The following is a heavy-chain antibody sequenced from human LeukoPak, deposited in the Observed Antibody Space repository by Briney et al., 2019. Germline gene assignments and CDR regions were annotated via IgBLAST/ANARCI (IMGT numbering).Heavy chain of an antibody. D-gene: IGHD3-22*01. V-gene: IGHV3-53*01. CDR2: IYSGGST. Sequence: QPAGSLRLSCAASGFTVSSNYMSWVRQAPGNGLEWVSVIYSGGSTYYADSVKGRFTISTDNSKNTLYLQMNSLRAEDTAVYYCARVTPPLGYYYDSSGQTGYFDLWGRGTLVTVSS. J-gene: IGHJ2*01. CDR1: GFTVSSNY. CDR3: ARVTPPLGYYYDSSGQTGYFDL.